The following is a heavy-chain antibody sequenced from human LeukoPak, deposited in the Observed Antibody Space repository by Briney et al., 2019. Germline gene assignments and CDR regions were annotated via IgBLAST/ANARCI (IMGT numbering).Heavy chain of an antibody. CDR2: IYHSGST. Sequence: PSETLSLTCTVSGYSISSGYYWGWIRQPPGKGLEWIGSIYHSGSTYYNPSLQSRVTISIDTSKNQFSLKLRFVTAAATAVYYFGRVRCSGGSCHYYYYHYMDVWGKGTTVTVSS. V-gene: IGHV4-38-2*02. CDR3: GRVRCSGGSCHYYYYHYMDV. J-gene: IGHJ6*03. D-gene: IGHD2-15*01. CDR1: GYSISSGYY.